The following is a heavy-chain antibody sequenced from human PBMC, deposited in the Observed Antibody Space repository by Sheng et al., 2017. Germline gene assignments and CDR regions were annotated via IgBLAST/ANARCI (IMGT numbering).Heavy chain of an antibody. V-gene: IGHV4-34*01. J-gene: IGHJ6*02. CDR2: INHSGST. CDR1: GGSFSGYY. CDR3: ARVGLITMVRGVILHYYYYGMDV. Sequence: QVQLQQWGAGLLKPSETLSLTCAVYGGSFSGYYWSWIRQPPGKGLEWIGEINHSGSTNYNPSLKSRVTISVDTSKNQFSLKLSSVTAADTAVYYCARVGLITMVRGVILHYYYYGMDVWGQGTTVTVSS. D-gene: IGHD3-10*01.